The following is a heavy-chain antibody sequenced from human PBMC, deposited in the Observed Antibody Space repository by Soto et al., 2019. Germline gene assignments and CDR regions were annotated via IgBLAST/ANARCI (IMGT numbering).Heavy chain of an antibody. CDR2: IYYSGST. J-gene: IGHJ3*02. V-gene: IGHV4-39*07. D-gene: IGHD3-10*01. CDR1: GGSISSSSYY. CDR3: ARADGSGSLGI. Sequence: SETLSLTCTVSGGSISSSSYYWGWIRQPPGKGLEWIGSIYYSGSTYYNPSLKSRVTISVDTSKNQFSLKLSSVTAADTAVYYCARADGSGSLGIWGQGTMVTVS.